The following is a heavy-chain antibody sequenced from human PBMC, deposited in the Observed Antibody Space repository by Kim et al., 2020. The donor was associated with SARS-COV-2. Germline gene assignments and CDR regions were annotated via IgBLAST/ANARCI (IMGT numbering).Heavy chain of an antibody. CDR1: GHTLSPYT. Sequence: ASVKVSCKSSGHTLSPYTFTWVRQAPGQGLEWVAWISTYNGKTKHAPKFQGRVTLTTDTSTMTAYMELTSLRSDDTAIYYCARDRPTGRAWFDPWGQGTLVTVPS. CDR3: ARDRPTGRAWFDP. J-gene: IGHJ5*02. V-gene: IGHV1-18*01. CDR2: ISTYNGKT.